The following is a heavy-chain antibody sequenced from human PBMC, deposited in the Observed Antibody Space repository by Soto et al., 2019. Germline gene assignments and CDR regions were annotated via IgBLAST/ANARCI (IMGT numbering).Heavy chain of an antibody. D-gene: IGHD6-19*01. Sequence: ASVKVSCKASGYAFTSYYMHWVRQAPGQGLEWMGIINPSGGSTSYAQKFQGRVTMTRDTSTSTVYMELSSLRSEDTAVYYCARVIAVAGTQRRASDIWGQGTMVTVSS. CDR3: ARVIAVAGTQRRASDI. CDR2: INPSGGST. J-gene: IGHJ3*02. CDR1: GYAFTSYY. V-gene: IGHV1-46*03.